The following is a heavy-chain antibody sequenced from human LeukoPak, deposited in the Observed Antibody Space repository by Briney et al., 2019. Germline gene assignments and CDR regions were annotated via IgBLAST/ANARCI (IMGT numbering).Heavy chain of an antibody. J-gene: IGHJ4*02. Sequence: SETLSLTXAVYGGSFSGYYWSWIRQPPGKGLEWIGEINHSGSTYYNPSLKSRVTISVDTSKNQFSLKLSSVTAADTAVYYCARECDCYDSSGYCPPRYWGQGTLVTVSS. CDR3: ARECDCYDSSGYCPPRY. CDR2: INHSGST. CDR1: GGSFSGYY. D-gene: IGHD3-22*01. V-gene: IGHV4-34*01.